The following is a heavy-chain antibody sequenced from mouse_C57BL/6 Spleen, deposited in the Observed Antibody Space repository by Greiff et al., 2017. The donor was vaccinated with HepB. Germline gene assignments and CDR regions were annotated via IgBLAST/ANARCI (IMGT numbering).Heavy chain of an antibody. CDR1: GFTFSSYA. CDR3: TRDKRSKRYFDV. J-gene: IGHJ1*03. D-gene: IGHD2-5*01. V-gene: IGHV5-9-1*02. Sequence: EVQGVESGEGLVKPGGSLKLSCAASGFTFSSYAMSWVRQTPEKRLEWVAYISSGGDYIYYADTVKGRFTISRDNARNTLYLQMSSLKSEATAMYYCTRDKRSKRYFDVWGTGTTVTVSS. CDR2: ISSGGDYI.